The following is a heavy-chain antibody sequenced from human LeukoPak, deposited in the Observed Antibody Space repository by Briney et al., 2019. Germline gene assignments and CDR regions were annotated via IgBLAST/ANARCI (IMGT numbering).Heavy chain of an antibody. J-gene: IGHJ5*02. D-gene: IGHD3-22*01. Sequence: PGGSLRLSCAASGFTFSNHGMHWVRQAPGKGLEWVAFISYDENVKYYPDSVRGRFTISRDNSKNTLYLQMNSLRAEDTAVYYCARVHYDSSGYYYGMNWFDPWGQGTLVTVSS. CDR2: ISYDENVK. CDR1: GFTFSNHG. V-gene: IGHV3-30*03. CDR3: ARVHYDSSGYYYGMNWFDP.